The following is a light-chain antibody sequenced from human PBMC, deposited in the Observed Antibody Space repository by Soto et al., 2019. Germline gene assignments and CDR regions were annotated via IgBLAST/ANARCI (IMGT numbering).Light chain of an antibody. CDR1: QSISSW. V-gene: IGKV1-5*01. J-gene: IGKJ5*01. CDR2: DAS. Sequence: DIQMTQSPSALSASVGDRATITCRASQSISSWLAWYQQKPGKAPKLLIYDASTLQSGVPSRYSGSGSGTEFTLTISNLQPDDFATYYCQQYNAAFGQGTRLEIK. CDR3: QQYNAA.